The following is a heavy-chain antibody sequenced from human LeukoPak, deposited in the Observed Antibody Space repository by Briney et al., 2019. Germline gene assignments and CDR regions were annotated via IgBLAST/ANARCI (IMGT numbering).Heavy chain of an antibody. J-gene: IGHJ4*02. CDR3: ARADAYWSGYHFDH. Sequence: GRSLRLSCAASGFTFSSYGMHWVRQAPGKGLEWVSHISSTGYTTFYADSVKGRFTISRDNAKNSLHLQMNSLGVEDTAVYYCARADAYWSGYHFDHWGQGTLVTVSS. D-gene: IGHD3-3*01. V-gene: IGHV3-48*04. CDR2: ISSTGYTT. CDR1: GFTFSSYG.